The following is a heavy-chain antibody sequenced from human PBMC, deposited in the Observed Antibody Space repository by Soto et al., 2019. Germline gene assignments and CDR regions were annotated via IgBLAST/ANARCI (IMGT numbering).Heavy chain of an antibody. J-gene: IGHJ1*01. V-gene: IGHV1-46*01. D-gene: IGHD2-15*01. CDR1: GYIFTAYS. CDR2: VNPSGGST. CDR3: AREKNCRDGICYSEYFQR. Sequence: QVQLVQSGAEVKKPGASVKVSCKASGYIFTAYSMHWVRRAPGQGLEWMGVVNPSGGSTNYAQKFQGRITLTRDTSRSTVYMDLSSLTSEDTAVYYCAREKNCRDGICYSEYFQRWGQGTLVTVSS.